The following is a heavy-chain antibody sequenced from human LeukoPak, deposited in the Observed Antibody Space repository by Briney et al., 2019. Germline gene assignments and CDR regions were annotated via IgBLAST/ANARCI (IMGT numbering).Heavy chain of an antibody. J-gene: IGHJ4*02. D-gene: IGHD3-3*01. CDR1: GGSISSGTYY. CDR2: IYNSGST. Sequence: KPSETLSLTCTVSGGSISSGTYYWGWIRQPPGKGLEWIGSIYNSGSTYYNPSLKSRVTISVDTSKNQFSLKLSSVTAADTAVYYCASYDFWSGYTYDHWGQGTLVTVSP. CDR3: ASYDFWSGYTYDH. V-gene: IGHV4-39*01.